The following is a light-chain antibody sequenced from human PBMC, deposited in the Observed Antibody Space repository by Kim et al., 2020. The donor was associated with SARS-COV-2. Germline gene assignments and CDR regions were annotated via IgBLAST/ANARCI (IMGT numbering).Light chain of an antibody. Sequence: ASVEDRVIITCRASQGIDSWLAWYQQRPGRAPNLLIYQASILESGVPSRFSGSGSGTDFTLTISSLQPDDFATYYCQQYRSYPWTFGQGTKVDIK. J-gene: IGKJ1*01. CDR2: QAS. CDR3: QQYRSYPWT. CDR1: QGIDSW. V-gene: IGKV1-5*03.